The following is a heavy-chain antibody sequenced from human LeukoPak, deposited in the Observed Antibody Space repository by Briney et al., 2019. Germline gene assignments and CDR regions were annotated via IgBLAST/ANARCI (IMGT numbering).Heavy chain of an antibody. CDR1: GGSISSGGYY. J-gene: IGHJ4*02. CDR3: ARGPPPDFDY. CDR2: IYHSGST. Sequence: PSQTLSLTCTVSGGSISSGGYYWSWIRQPPGKGLEWIGYIYHSGSTYYNPSLKSRVTISVDRSKNQFSLKLSSVTAADTAVYYCARGPPPDFDYWGRGTLVTVSS. V-gene: IGHV4-30-2*01.